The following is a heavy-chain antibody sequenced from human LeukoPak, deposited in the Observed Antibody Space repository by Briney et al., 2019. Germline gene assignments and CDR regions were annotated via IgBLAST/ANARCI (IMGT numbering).Heavy chain of an antibody. CDR1: GFTFSSYS. V-gene: IGHV3-21*01. Sequence: GGSLRLSCAASGFTFSSYSMNWVRQAPGKGLEWVSFISSSSTYIYYADSVKGRFTISRDNAKDSLYQQMNSLRAEDTAVYYCARDRYSSDVQYYFDYWGQGTLVTVSS. CDR3: ARDRYSSDVQYYFDY. CDR2: ISSSSTYI. D-gene: IGHD6-19*01. J-gene: IGHJ4*02.